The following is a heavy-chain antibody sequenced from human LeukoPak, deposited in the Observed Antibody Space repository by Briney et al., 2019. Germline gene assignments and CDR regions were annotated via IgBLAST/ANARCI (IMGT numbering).Heavy chain of an antibody. V-gene: IGHV3-13*01. CDR3: AREKRRSNGSGIHAVDI. Sequence: GGSLRLSCAASGFTFSSYAMNWVRQAPAKGLEWVSAIGTAGDTYYPGSVKGRFTISRENAKNSLYLQMNSLRAGDTVVYYCAREKRRSNGSGIHAVDIWGQGTMVTVSS. D-gene: IGHD3-10*01. CDR2: IGTAGDT. J-gene: IGHJ3*02. CDR1: GFTFSSYA.